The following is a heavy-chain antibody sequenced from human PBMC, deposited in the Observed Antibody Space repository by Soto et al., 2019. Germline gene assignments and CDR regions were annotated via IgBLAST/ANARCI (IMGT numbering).Heavy chain of an antibody. D-gene: IGHD2-21*01. Sequence: PGGSLRLSSAASGFTFSDYYMSWIRQAPGKGLEWVSDISGSGGSTYYADSVRGRFAISRDDSKSMVYLQMNSLKTEDTGVYYRTTDSYFTLKLVRFDYWGLGTLVTVSS. CDR2: ISGSGGST. J-gene: IGHJ4*01. CDR1: GFTFSDYY. CDR3: TTDSYFTLKLVRFDY. V-gene: IGHV3-23*01.